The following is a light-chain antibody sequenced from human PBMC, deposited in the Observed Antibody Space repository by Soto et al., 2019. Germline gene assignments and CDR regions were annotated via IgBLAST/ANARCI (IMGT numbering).Light chain of an antibody. Sequence: QSALTQPASVSGSPGQSITISCTGTSSDVGGYNYVSWYHQHPGKAPKLMIYDVSNRPSGVSNRFSGSKSGNTASLTISGLQAEDEGDYYCSSYTSGSTTLYVFGTGTKLTVL. V-gene: IGLV2-14*01. CDR2: DVS. CDR3: SSYTSGSTTLYV. CDR1: SSDVGGYNY. J-gene: IGLJ1*01.